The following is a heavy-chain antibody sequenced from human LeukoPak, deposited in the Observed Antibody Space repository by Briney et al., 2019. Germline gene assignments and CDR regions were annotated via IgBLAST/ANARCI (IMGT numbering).Heavy chain of an antibody. V-gene: IGHV3-30-3*01. CDR3: ARDEVGAFDY. CDR1: GFTFSSYA. CDR2: ISYDGGNK. Sequence: GGSLRLSCAASGFTFSSYAMHWVRQAPGKGLEWVAVISYDGGNKYYADSVKGRFTISRDNSKNTLYLQMNSLRAEDTAVYYCARDEVGAFDYWGQGTLVTVSS. J-gene: IGHJ4*02. D-gene: IGHD1-26*01.